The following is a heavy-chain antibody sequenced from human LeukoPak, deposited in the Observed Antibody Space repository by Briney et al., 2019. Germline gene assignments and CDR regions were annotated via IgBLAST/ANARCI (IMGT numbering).Heavy chain of an antibody. V-gene: IGHV3-9*01. CDR3: AKDMTDFWSEYYFDY. Sequence: GGSLRLSCAASGFTFDDYTMPWVRHAPGKGLEWVSGISWNSGSIGYADSVKGRFTISRDNAKNSLYLQMNSLRAEDTALYYCAKDMTDFWSEYYFDYWGQGTLVTVSS. D-gene: IGHD3-3*01. CDR2: ISWNSGSI. CDR1: GFTFDDYT. J-gene: IGHJ4*02.